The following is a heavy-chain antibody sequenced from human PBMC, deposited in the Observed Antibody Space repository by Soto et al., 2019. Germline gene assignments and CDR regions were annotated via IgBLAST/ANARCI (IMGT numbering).Heavy chain of an antibody. D-gene: IGHD4-17*01. CDR1: GFTFSSYW. CDR3: ARDVSHEYGAHDTFQH. V-gene: IGHV3-74*01. J-gene: IGHJ1*01. CDR2: INSDGSST. Sequence: GGSLRLSCAASGFTFSSYWMHWVRQVAGKGLVWVSRINSDGSSTSYADSVKGRFTISRDNAKNTLLLQMNSRRAEDTAVYYCARDVSHEYGAHDTFQHWGQGTLVTVSS.